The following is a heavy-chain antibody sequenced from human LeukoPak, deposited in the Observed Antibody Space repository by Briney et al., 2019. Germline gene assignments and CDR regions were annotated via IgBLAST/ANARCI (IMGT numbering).Heavy chain of an antibody. D-gene: IGHD3-22*01. J-gene: IGHJ3*01. CDR2: FSHSGST. CDR1: GASSSRGSW. V-gene: IGHV4-4*02. Sequence: SGTLSLTCDVSGASSSRGSWWGWVRQPPGKGLEWIGEFSHSGSTNYNPSLKSRVTISVDKSKNQFSLKLSSVTAADTAVYYCARVGSYYDSTGYLHRDDFDFWGQGTMVTFSS. CDR3: ARVGSYYDSTGYLHRDDFDF.